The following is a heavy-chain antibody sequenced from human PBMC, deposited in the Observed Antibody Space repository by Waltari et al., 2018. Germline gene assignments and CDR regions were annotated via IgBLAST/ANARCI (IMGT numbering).Heavy chain of an antibody. CDR3: AREIYTTNWFDP. D-gene: IGHD3-16*01. J-gene: IGHJ5*02. V-gene: IGHV4-30-4*01. Sequence: QVQLQESGPGLVKPSQTLSLTCTVSGGSITSSDYYWSWIRQSPGKGLEWIGYISDSGRTYYNSSLKSRVTMSMDTSRNQFSLRLTSVTDADTAVYYCAREIYTTNWFDPWGQGSLVTVSS. CDR2: ISDSGRT. CDR1: GGSITSSDYY.